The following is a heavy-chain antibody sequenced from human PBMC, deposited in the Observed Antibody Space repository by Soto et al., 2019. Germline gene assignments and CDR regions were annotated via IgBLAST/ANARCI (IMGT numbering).Heavy chain of an antibody. D-gene: IGHD2-15*01. CDR1: GFTFSSYS. Sequence: GGSLRLSCAASGFTFSSYSMNWVRQAPGKGLEWVSSISSSSSYIYYADSVKGRFTISRDNAKNSLYLQMNSLRDEDTAVYYCARDAIQTYCSGGSCYPGPYGMDVWGQGTTVTVSS. CDR3: ARDAIQTYCSGGSCYPGPYGMDV. CDR2: ISSSSSYI. V-gene: IGHV3-21*01. J-gene: IGHJ6*02.